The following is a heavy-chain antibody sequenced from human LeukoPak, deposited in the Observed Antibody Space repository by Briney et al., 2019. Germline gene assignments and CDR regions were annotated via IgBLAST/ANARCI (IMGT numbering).Heavy chain of an antibody. D-gene: IGHD1-1*01. CDR3: ARAAGTFDAFDI. V-gene: IGHV3-11*01. Sequence: GGSLRLSCAASGFTFSSYWMSWIRQAPGKGLEWVSYISSSGSTIYYADSVKGRFTISRDNAKNSLYLQMNSLRAEDTAVYYCARAAGTFDAFDIWGQGTMVTVSS. CDR1: GFTFSSYW. J-gene: IGHJ3*02. CDR2: ISSSGSTI.